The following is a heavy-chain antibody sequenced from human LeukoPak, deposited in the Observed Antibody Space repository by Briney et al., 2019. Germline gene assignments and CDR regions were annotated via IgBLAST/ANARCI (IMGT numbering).Heavy chain of an antibody. Sequence: GGSLRLSCAASEFMLTNHAMHWVRQAPGKGLEWVAVISYHGTSKYYADSVKGRFTISRDISRNTLYLQMDSLRTEDTAIYYCARAGPNDHRFDYWGQGTLVTVSS. V-gene: IGHV3-30-3*01. J-gene: IGHJ4*02. D-gene: IGHD1-1*01. CDR2: ISYHGTSK. CDR1: EFMLTNHA. CDR3: ARAGPNDHRFDY.